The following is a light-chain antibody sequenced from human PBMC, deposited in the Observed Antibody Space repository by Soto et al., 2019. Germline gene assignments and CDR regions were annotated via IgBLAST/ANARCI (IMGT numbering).Light chain of an antibody. CDR3: QVWDTRSDHQV. V-gene: IGLV3-21*01. CDR2: DNR. J-gene: IGLJ2*01. CDR1: NIGIKD. Sequence: SYELTQPPSVSVAPGQTASISCGGNNIGIKDVYWYQQQPGQAPVLVIYDNRDRPSGIPQRFSGSNSGNTATLTISRVEAGDEADYYCQVWDTRSDHQVFGGGTKLTGL.